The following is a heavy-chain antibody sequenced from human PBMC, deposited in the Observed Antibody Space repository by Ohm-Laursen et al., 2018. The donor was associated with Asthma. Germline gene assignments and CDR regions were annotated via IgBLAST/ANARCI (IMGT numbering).Heavy chain of an antibody. J-gene: IGHJ4*02. CDR3: ARDRVEMATMALDY. V-gene: IGHV3-33*01. CDR2: IWYDGSNK. CDR1: GFTFSSYG. D-gene: IGHD5-24*01. Sequence: SLRLSCTASGFTFSSYGMHWVRQAPGKGLGWVAVIWYDGSNKYYADSVKGRFTISRDNSKNTLYLQMNSLRAEDTAVYYCARDRVEMATMALDYWGQGTLVTVSS.